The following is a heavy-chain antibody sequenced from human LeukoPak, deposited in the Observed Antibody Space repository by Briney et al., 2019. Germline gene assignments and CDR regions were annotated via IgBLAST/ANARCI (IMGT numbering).Heavy chain of an antibody. CDR3: AGDREHDFWSGYYFSEDYYYGMDV. CDR2: ISYDGSNK. Sequence: PGGSLRLSCAASGFTFSSYAMHWVRQAPGKGLEWVAVISYDGSNKYYADSVKGRFTISRDNSKNTLYLQMNSLRAEDTAVYYCAGDREHDFWSGYYFSEDYYYGMDVWGQGTTVTVSS. J-gene: IGHJ6*02. D-gene: IGHD3-3*01. CDR1: GFTFSSYA. V-gene: IGHV3-30-3*01.